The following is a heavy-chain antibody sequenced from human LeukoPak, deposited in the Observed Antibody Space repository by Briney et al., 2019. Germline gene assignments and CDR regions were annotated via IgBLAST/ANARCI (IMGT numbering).Heavy chain of an antibody. CDR2: IRYDGSNK. Sequence: GGSLRLSCAASGFTFSSYGMHWVRQAPGKGLEWVAFIRYDGSNKYYADSVKGRFTISRDNSENTLYLQMNSLRAEDTAVYYCAKQPYGSGSLNWFDPWGQGTLVTVSS. CDR3: AKQPYGSGSLNWFDP. CDR1: GFTFSSYG. D-gene: IGHD3-10*01. V-gene: IGHV3-30*02. J-gene: IGHJ5*02.